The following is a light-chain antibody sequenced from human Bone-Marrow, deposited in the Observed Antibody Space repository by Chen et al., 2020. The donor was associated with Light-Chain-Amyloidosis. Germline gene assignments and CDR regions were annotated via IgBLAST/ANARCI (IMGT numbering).Light chain of an antibody. V-gene: IGLV3-25*03. J-gene: IGLJ2*01. CDR1: DLPTKY. CDR3: QSADSSGTYEVI. Sequence: SYELTQPPSWSVFPGQKARITCSGDDLPTKYAYWYQQKPGQAPVLVIHRDTERPSGISERFSGSSSGTTATLTISGVQAEDEADYHCQSADSSGTYEVIFGGGTKLTVL. CDR2: RDT.